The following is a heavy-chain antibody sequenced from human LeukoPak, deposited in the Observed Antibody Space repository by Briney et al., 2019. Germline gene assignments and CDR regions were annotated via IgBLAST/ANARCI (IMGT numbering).Heavy chain of an antibody. D-gene: IGHD3-9*01. Sequence: GGSLRLSCAASGFTFSNYAMSWVRQAPGKGLEWVSAITGSGGNTYYADSVKGRFTISRDNSKNTLYLQMNSLRAEDTAVYYCARWGDYDVLTGYYVSDYWGQGTLVTVSS. CDR1: GFTFSNYA. J-gene: IGHJ4*02. V-gene: IGHV3-23*01. CDR3: ARWGDYDVLTGYYVSDY. CDR2: ITGSGGNT.